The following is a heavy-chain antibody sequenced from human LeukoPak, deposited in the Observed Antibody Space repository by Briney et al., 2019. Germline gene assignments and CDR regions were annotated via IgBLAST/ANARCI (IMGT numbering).Heavy chain of an antibody. CDR3: AKDREYSYGYPRSHFDY. J-gene: IGHJ4*02. D-gene: IGHD5-18*01. CDR2: ISGSGGST. CDR1: GFTFSSYA. Sequence: GGSLRLSCAASGFTFSSYAMSWVRQAPGKGLEWVSAISGSGGSTYYADSVKGRFTISRDNSKNTLYLQMNSLRAEDTAVYYCAKDREYSYGYPRSHFDYWGQGTLVTVSS. V-gene: IGHV3-23*01.